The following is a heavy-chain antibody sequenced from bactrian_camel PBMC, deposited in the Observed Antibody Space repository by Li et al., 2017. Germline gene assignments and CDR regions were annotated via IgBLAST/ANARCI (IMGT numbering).Heavy chain of an antibody. CDR3: AAVSSGPCLSLISRGSPQRGDFQF. J-gene: IGHJ4*01. Sequence: DVQLVESGGESVQEGASLKLSCAVSGLTTYPENCMAWFRQAEGKEREGVAGIAERDGSTFYGASVKGRFTITHDNTKNTHFLEMSNLQPEDSAVYYCAAVSSGPCLSLISRGSPQRGDFQFWGQGTQVTVS. V-gene: IGHV3S66*01. CDR2: IAERDGST. D-gene: IGHD2*01. CDR1: GLTTYPENC.